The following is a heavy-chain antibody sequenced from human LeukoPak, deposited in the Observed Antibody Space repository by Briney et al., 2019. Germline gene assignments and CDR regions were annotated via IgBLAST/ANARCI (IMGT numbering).Heavy chain of an antibody. J-gene: IGHJ4*02. CDR1: GFTFSSYS. CDR2: ISSSGSYI. Sequence: GGSLRLSCAASGFTFSSYSMNWVRQAPGKGLEWVSSISSSGSYIYYGDSVKGRFPISRDNAKNSLYLQMNSLRAEDTAVYYCARAGPSVGPTMIAPARWGRGTLVTVSS. V-gene: IGHV3-21*01. D-gene: IGHD3-22*01. CDR3: ARAGPSVGPTMIAPAR.